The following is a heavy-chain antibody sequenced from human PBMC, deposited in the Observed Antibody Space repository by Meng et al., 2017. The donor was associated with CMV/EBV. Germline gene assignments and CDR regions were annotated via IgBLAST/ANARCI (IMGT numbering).Heavy chain of an antibody. Sequence: ASVKVSCKASGYTFTSYDTNWVRQATGQGLEWMGWMNPNSGNTGYAQKFQGRVTMTRNTSISTAYMELSSLRSEDTAVYYCARRYNSGYDRGGDDYWGQGTLVTVSS. CDR2: MNPNSGNT. CDR3: ARRYNSGYDRGGDDY. J-gene: IGHJ4*02. CDR1: GYTFTSYD. V-gene: IGHV1-8*01. D-gene: IGHD5-12*01.